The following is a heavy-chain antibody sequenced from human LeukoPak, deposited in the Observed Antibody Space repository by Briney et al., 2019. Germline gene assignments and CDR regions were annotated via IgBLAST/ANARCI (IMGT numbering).Heavy chain of an antibody. V-gene: IGHV1-18*01. CDR1: GYTFTSYG. CDR3: ATTSTYIAARRGEYYFDY. J-gene: IGHJ4*02. Sequence: GASVKVSCKASGYTFTSYGISWVRQAPGQGLEWMGWISAYNGNTNYAQKLQGRVTMTTDTSTSTAYMELRSLRSDDTAVYYRATTSTYIAARRGEYYFDYWGQGTLVTVSS. D-gene: IGHD6-6*01. CDR2: ISAYNGNT.